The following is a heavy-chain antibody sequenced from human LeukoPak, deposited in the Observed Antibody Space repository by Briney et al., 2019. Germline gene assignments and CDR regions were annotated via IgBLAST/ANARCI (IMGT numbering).Heavy chain of an antibody. V-gene: IGHV4-59*01. D-gene: IGHD4-23*01. CDR2: IFFTGNT. CDR3: ARRGGNPLGAFDI. CDR1: GGSISSYY. J-gene: IGHJ3*02. Sequence: PSETLSLTCTVSGGSISSYYWSWIRQPPGEGLEWIGYIFFTGNTNYNPSLESRVTISVDTSKNQFSLKLTSVTAADTAMYYCARRGGNPLGAFDIWGQGTMVTVSS.